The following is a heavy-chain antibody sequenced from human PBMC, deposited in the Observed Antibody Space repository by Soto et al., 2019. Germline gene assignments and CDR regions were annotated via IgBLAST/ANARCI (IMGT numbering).Heavy chain of an antibody. CDR2: ISATGGST. V-gene: IGHV3-23*01. J-gene: IGHJ4*02. CDR1: GFPFSNHA. Sequence: EVQLLESGGDFVQPGRSLRLSCAASGFPFSNHAMSWVRQALGKGLEWLSAISATGGSTYYADSVRGRFSISRDNSKNTVFLQMDSLTAEDTAVYFCAKNYNWNFVVEYWGRGTLVTVS. D-gene: IGHD1-7*01. CDR3: AKNYNWNFVVEY.